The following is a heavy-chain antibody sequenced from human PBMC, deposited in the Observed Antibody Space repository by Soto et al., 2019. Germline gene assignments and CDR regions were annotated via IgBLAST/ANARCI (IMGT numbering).Heavy chain of an antibody. D-gene: IGHD6-19*01. Sequence: GGSLRLSCASSGFTFSSYWMHWVRQAPGKGLVWVSRINRDGSSTSYADSVQGRFTISRDSAKNTLYLQMNSLTAEDTAVYYCAREGGYSSAIDYWGQGTLVTVSS. V-gene: IGHV3-74*01. CDR3: AREGGYSSAIDY. CDR2: INRDGSST. J-gene: IGHJ4*02. CDR1: GFTFSSYW.